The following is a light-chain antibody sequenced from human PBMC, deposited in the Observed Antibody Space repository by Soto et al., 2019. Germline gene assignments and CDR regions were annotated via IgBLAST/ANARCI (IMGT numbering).Light chain of an antibody. V-gene: IGLV3-21*02. CDR3: QVWDFATDHPVF. Sequence: ELTQTPSVSVAPGQTARITCGANNIGSKSVHWYQQKPGQAPLLVVHDSSDRPSGIPARLSGSNSENTATLTISSVEAGDEADYYCQVWDFATDHPVFFGGGTK. CDR2: DSS. CDR1: NIGSKS. J-gene: IGLJ2*01.